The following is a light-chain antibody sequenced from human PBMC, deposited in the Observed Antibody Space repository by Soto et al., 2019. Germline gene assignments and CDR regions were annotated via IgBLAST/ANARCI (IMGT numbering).Light chain of an antibody. CDR3: SSYTSSSTLSTYV. Sequence: QSVLTQPASVSGSPGQSITISCTGTSSDVGGYNYVSWYQHHPGKAPKLVIYDVSNRPSGVSNRFSGSKSGNTASLIISGLQAEDEVDYYCSSYTSSSTLSTYVFGTGTKVTVL. CDR1: SSDVGGYNY. J-gene: IGLJ1*01. CDR2: DVS. V-gene: IGLV2-14*03.